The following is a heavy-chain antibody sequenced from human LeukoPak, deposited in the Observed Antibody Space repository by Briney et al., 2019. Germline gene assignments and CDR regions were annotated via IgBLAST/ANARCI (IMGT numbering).Heavy chain of an antibody. V-gene: IGHV1-69*04. J-gene: IGHJ6*03. CDR2: IIPILGIA. Sequence: ASVKVSCNASGGPFRTYTISWVRQAPGQGLEWMGRIIPILGIANYAQKFQGRVTITADKSTSTPYMELSSLRSEDTAVYYCAREDYHASYYMDVWGKGTTVTVSS. D-gene: IGHD4-11*01. CDR1: GGPFRTYT. CDR3: AREDYHASYYMDV.